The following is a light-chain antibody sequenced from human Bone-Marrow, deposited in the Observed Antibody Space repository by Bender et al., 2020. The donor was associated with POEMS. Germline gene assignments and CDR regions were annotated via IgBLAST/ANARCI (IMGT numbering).Light chain of an antibody. CDR1: KLGDRY. CDR2: QDT. J-gene: IGLJ2*01. Sequence: SYELTQPPSVSVSPGQTATITCSADKLGDRYASWYQQKPGQSPVLVIYQDTKRPSGIPERFSGSNSGNTATLTISGTQAMDEADYYCQAWDSTTARFGGGTKLTVL. CDR3: QAWDSTTAR. V-gene: IGLV3-1*01.